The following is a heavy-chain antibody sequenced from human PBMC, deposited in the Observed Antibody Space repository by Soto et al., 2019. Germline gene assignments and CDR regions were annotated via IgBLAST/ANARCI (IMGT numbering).Heavy chain of an antibody. CDR1: GFNFRNYA. V-gene: IGHV3-23*01. CDR2: ISGSSSFI. CDR3: AKDLGDSSPLGMDV. J-gene: IGHJ6*02. D-gene: IGHD6-13*01. Sequence: GGSLRLSCAASGFNFRNYAMSWVRQAPGKGLEWASDISGSSSFIYYGDSVKGRFTISRDNSKNTLHLQMDNLRVEDTAVYYCAKDLGDSSPLGMDVWGQGTTVTVSS.